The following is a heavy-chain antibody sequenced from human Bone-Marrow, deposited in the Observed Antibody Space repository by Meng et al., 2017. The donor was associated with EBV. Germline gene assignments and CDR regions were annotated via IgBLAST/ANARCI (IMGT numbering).Heavy chain of an antibody. Sequence: HVSGPGECTLVVPQSPTTPGLGCTVNISGYSGDALCQPPRRGLKLIWLIYYSGIPYYNPSLTIRIPISVDTYKHQFSLKLSSVTAADTAVYYCARAEGIVGATHYFDYWGQGTLVTVSS. J-gene: IGHJ4*02. D-gene: IGHD1-26*01. CDR1: GCTVNISGYS. V-gene: IGHV4-39*07. CDR2: IYYSGIP. CDR3: ARAEGIVGATHYFDY.